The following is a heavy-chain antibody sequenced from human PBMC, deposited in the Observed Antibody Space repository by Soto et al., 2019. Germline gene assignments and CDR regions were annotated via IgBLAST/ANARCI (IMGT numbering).Heavy chain of an antibody. CDR3: ARSNRYYYDSSGYYTSFDY. CDR1: GFTFSSYA. Sequence: PWGSLRLSCAASGFTFSSYAIHCFRHSPFKWLEWVAVISYDGSNKYYADSVKGRFTISRDNSKNTLYLQMNSLRAEDTAVYYCARSNRYYYDSSGYYTSFDYWGQGTLVTVSS. CDR2: ISYDGSNK. D-gene: IGHD3-22*01. J-gene: IGHJ4*02. V-gene: IGHV3-30-3*01.